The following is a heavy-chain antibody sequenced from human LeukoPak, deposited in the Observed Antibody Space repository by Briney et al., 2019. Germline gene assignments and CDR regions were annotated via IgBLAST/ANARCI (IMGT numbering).Heavy chain of an antibody. Sequence: ASVKVSCKASGYTFTSYYVHWVRQAPEQGLEWMGIINPNGGSTNYAQKFQGRVTMTRDTSTSTVYMELSSLRSEDTAVYYCARDDITAAAGYWGQGTLVTVSS. V-gene: IGHV1-46*01. D-gene: IGHD6-25*01. CDR1: GYTFTSYY. J-gene: IGHJ4*02. CDR3: ARDDITAAAGY. CDR2: INPNGGST.